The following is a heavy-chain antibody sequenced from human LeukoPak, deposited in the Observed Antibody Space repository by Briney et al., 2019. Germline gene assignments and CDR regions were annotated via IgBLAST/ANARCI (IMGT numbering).Heavy chain of an antibody. V-gene: IGHV1-18*01. CDR3: ARAHDSSGFQAY. CDR1: GYTFNSHG. CDR2: ISAYNGNT. J-gene: IGHJ4*01. D-gene: IGHD3-22*01. Sequence: ASEKVSCKASGYTFNSHGISWVRQAPGQGLEWMGWISAYNGNTNYAQKLQGRVTMTTDTSTSTAYMELRSLRSDDTAVYYCARAHDSSGFQAYWGHGTLVTVSS.